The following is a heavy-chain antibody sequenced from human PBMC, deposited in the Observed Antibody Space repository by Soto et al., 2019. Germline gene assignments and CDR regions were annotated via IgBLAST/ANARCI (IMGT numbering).Heavy chain of an antibody. CDR1: GYTVTSYG. CDR2: ISAYNGNT. V-gene: IGHV1-18*01. J-gene: IGHJ6*02. CDR3: ARDRAVRGVIPSQYYYYGMDV. D-gene: IGHD3-10*01. Sequence: QVQLVQSGAEVKKPGASVKVSCKASGYTVTSYGIRWVRQAPGQGLEWMGWISAYNGNTNYAQKLQGRVAMTTDTATSTAYMAMRSLSSDDTAVYYCARDRAVRGVIPSQYYYYGMDVWGQGITVTVSS.